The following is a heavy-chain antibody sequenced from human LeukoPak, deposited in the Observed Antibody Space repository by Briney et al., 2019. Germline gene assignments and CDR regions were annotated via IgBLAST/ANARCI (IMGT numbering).Heavy chain of an antibody. CDR2: ISGSWGSP. CDR3: AREHYDYVWGSYRSLSDAFDI. J-gene: IGHJ3*02. Sequence: GGSLRLSCAASGFPFSSYAMSWVRQAPGKGLEWVSAISGSWGSPYYADSVKGRFTISRDNSKNTLYLQMNSLRAEDTAVYYCAREHYDYVWGSYRSLSDAFDIWGQGTMVTVSS. V-gene: IGHV3-23*01. D-gene: IGHD3-16*02. CDR1: GFPFSSYA.